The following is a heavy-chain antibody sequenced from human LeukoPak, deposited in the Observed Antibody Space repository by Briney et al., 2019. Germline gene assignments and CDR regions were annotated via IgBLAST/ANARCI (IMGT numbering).Heavy chain of an antibody. CDR1: GYTLTSYD. CDR3: ARGGSSWYAFDI. J-gene: IGHJ3*02. CDR2: MNPNSGNT. D-gene: IGHD6-13*01. Sequence: ASVEVSCKASGYTLTSYDINWVRQATGQGLEWMGWMNPNSGNTGYAQKFQGRVTMTRNTSISTAYMELSSLRSEDTAVYYCARGGSSWYAFDIWGQGTMVTVSS. V-gene: IGHV1-8*01.